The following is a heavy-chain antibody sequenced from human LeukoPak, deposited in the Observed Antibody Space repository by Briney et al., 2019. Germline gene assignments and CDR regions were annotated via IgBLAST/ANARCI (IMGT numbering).Heavy chain of an antibody. D-gene: IGHD1-1*01. J-gene: IGHJ4*02. CDR2: INHSGST. CDR3: ATTTPPRI. CDR1: GGSFSGYY. Sequence: PSETLSLTCAVYGGSFSGYYWSWIRQPPGKGLEWIGEINHSGSTDYNPSLKSRVTISVDTSKNQFSLKLSSVTAADTTVYYCATTTPPRIWGQGTLVTVSS. V-gene: IGHV4-34*01.